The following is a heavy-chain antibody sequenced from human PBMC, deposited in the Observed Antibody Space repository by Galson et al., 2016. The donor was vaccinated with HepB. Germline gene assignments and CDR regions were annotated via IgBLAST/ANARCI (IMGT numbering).Heavy chain of an antibody. J-gene: IGHJ4*02. D-gene: IGHD5-18*01. Sequence: SLSLSCAASGFTFSTYAMSWVRQAPGKGLEWVSGISGSGDTKFAASVKGRFTISRDNSKPTLYLQMNSLRVEDTAVYYCAKISVQYSYHYWGFDYWGQGTLVTVSS. CDR3: AKISVQYSYHYWGFDY. CDR2: ISGSGDT. V-gene: IGHV3-23*01. CDR1: GFTFSTYA.